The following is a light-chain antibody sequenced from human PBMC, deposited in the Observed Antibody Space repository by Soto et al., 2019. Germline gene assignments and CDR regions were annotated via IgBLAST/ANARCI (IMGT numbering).Light chain of an antibody. CDR2: AAS. Sequence: AIRMTQSPSSFSASTGDRVTITCRASQGISSYLAWYQQKPGKAPKLLIYAASTLQSGVPSRFSGSESGKDFTLPISALQSEYFATYSSQQYNIYPYPFGQGPKLQIK. CDR3: QQYNIYPYP. V-gene: IGKV1-8*01. CDR1: QGISSY. J-gene: IGKJ2*01.